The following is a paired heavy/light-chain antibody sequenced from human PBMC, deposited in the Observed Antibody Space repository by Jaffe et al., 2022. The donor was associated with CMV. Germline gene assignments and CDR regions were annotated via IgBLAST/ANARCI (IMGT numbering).Light chain of an antibody. CDR3: QQYNDYSPST. V-gene: IGKV1-5*03. Sequence: DIQMTQSPSTLSASIGDRVTITCRASQSISRWLAWYQQKPGKAPKLLIYKASNLESGVPSRFSGSGSGTEFTLTISSLQPDDFATYYCQQYNDYSPSTFGGGTKVEIK. J-gene: IGKJ4*01. CDR1: QSISRW. CDR2: KAS.
Heavy chain of an antibody. D-gene: IGHD3-3*01. V-gene: IGHV3-11*01. Sequence: QVQLVESGGGLVKPGGSLRLSCAAAGFTFNDYYMSWIRQAPGKGLERVAYISSSGNTIYYADSVKGRFTISRDNAQNSLSLQMNSLRAEDTAVYYCARVFTYDVWTGHQKGYFDYWGQGTLVTVSS. CDR2: ISSSGNTI. CDR3: ARVFTYDVWTGHQKGYFDY. CDR1: GFTFNDYY. J-gene: IGHJ4*02.